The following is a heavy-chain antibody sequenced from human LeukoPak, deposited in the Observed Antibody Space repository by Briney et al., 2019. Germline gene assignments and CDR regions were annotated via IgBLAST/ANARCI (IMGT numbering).Heavy chain of an antibody. D-gene: IGHD4/OR15-4a*01. CDR3: ARGRNAKY. CDR2: INHSGST. CDR1: GYSISSGYY. J-gene: IGHJ4*02. Sequence: KTSETLSLTCTVSGYSISSGYYWSWIRQPPGKGLEWIGEINHSGSTNYNPSLKSRVTISVDTSKNQFSLKLSSVTAADTAVYYCARGRNAKYWGQGTLVTVSS. V-gene: IGHV4-38-2*02.